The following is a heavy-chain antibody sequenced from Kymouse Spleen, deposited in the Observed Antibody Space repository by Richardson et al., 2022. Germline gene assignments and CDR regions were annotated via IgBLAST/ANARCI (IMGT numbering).Heavy chain of an antibody. CDR2: IYHSGST. CDR1: GGSISSSNW. J-gene: IGHJ3*02. D-gene: IGHD6-13*01. CDR3: ASANSSSWYADAFDI. V-gene: IGHV4-4*02. Sequence: QVQLQESGPGLVKPSGTLSLTCAVSGGSISSSNWWSWVRQPPGKGLEWIGEIYHSGSTNYNPSLKSRVTISVDKSKNQFSLKLSSVTAADTAVYYCASANSSSWYADAFDIWGQGTMVTVSS.